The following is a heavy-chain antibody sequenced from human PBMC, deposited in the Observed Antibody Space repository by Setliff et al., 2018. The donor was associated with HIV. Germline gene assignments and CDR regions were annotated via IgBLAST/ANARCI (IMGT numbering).Heavy chain of an antibody. D-gene: IGHD1-26*01. CDR3: ARRILGPTEVFDY. CDR2: INAGNGNT. Sequence: ASVKVSCKASGYTFTTYAIHWVRQAPGQRLEFMGWINAGNGNTKYSQRFQGRVTITIDTSASTAYMELSSLRSEDTAVYYCARRILGPTEVFDYWGQGTPVTVSS. J-gene: IGHJ4*02. CDR1: GYTFTTYA. V-gene: IGHV1-3*01.